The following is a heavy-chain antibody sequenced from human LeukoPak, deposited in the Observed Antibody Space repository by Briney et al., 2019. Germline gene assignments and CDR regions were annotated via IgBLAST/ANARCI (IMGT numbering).Heavy chain of an antibody. V-gene: IGHV3-23*01. CDR3: SKDDSSGYYYMDY. D-gene: IGHD3-22*01. CDR1: GFTFSSYG. CDR2: ISGSGGST. J-gene: IGHJ4*02. Sequence: PGGSLRLSCAASGFTFSSYGMSWVRQAPGKGLEWVSAISGSGGSTYYADSVKGRFTISRDNSKNTLYLQMNSLRAEDTAVYYCSKDDSSGYYYMDYWGQGTLVTVSS.